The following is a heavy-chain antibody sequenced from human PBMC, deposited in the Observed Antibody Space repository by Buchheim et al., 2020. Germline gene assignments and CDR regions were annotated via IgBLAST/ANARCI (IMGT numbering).Heavy chain of an antibody. CDR2: IYYSGST. D-gene: IGHD3-22*01. Sequence: QVQLQESGPGLVKPSQTLSLTCAVSGGSIGSGGYSWSWIRQPPGRGLEWIGYIYYSGSTYYNPSLKSRVTISVDTSKNQFSLKLSSVTAADTAVYYCARDGSGYYADYWYFDLWGRGTL. CDR1: GGSIGSGGYS. V-gene: IGHV4-30-4*07. CDR3: ARDGSGYYADYWYFDL. J-gene: IGHJ2*01.